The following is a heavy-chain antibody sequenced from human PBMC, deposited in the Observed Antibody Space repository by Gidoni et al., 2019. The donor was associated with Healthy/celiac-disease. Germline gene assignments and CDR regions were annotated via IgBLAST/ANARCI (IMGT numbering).Heavy chain of an antibody. Sequence: QVQLVESGGGVVQPGRSLRLSCAASGFTFSSYAMHWVRQAPGKGLEWVAVISYDGSNKYYADSVKGRFTISRDNSKNTLYLQMNSLRAEDTAVYYCARELLRGYSYGYSPWFDPWGQGTLVTVSS. CDR2: ISYDGSNK. CDR3: ARELLRGYSYGYSPWFDP. V-gene: IGHV3-30-3*01. D-gene: IGHD5-18*01. J-gene: IGHJ5*02. CDR1: GFTFSSYA.